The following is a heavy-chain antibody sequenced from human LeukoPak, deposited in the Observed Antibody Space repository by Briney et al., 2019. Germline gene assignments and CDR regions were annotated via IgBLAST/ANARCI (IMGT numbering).Heavy chain of an antibody. CDR1: GFTFSSYA. V-gene: IGHV3-23*01. CDR3: AKSSQLWLLGLPHFDY. D-gene: IGHD5-18*01. Sequence: PGGSLRLSCAASGFTFSSYAMSWVRQAPGKGLEWVSAISGSDGSTYYADSVKGRFTISRDNSKNTLYLQMNSLRAEDTAVYYCAKSSQLWLLGLPHFDYWGQGTLVTVSS. J-gene: IGHJ4*02. CDR2: ISGSDGST.